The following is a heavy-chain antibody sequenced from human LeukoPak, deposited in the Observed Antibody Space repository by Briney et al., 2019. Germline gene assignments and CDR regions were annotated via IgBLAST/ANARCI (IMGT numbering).Heavy chain of an antibody. Sequence: PGGSLRLSCAASRFNFSSYWMSWVRQAPGKGLEWVANIKEDGSEKNYVDSVKGRITVSRDNAKNSLYLQKNSLRAEDTAVYYCARGVQSGTLFDYWGQGTLVTVSS. J-gene: IGHJ4*02. CDR3: ARGVQSGTLFDY. CDR1: RFNFSSYW. V-gene: IGHV3-7*03. CDR2: IKEDGSEK. D-gene: IGHD3-3*01.